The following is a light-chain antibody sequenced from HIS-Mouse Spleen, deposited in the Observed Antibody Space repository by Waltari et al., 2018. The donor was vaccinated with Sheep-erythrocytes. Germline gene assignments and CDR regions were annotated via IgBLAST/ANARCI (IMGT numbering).Light chain of an antibody. CDR3: SSYTSSSTPVV. V-gene: IGLV2-14*01. CDR2: EVS. Sequence: QSALTQPASVSGSPGQSITIPCTGTSRDAGGDNYVSSYQQHPGKAPKLMIYEVSNRPSGVSNRFSGSKSGNTASLTISGLQAEDEADYYCSSYTSSSTPVVFGGGTKLTVL. J-gene: IGLJ2*01. CDR1: SRDAGGDNY.